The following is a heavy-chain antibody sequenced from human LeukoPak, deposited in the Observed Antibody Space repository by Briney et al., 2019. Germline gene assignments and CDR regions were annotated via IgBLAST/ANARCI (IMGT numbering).Heavy chain of an antibody. CDR1: GYSISSGYY. CDR3: ATAVVITPFDY. V-gene: IGHV4-38-2*01. J-gene: IGHJ4*02. D-gene: IGHD3-22*01. Sequence: SETLSLTCAVSGYSISSGYYWGLIRPSPGTGPEWIGSIYHSGGSYYNPSLKSRVTISEDTSKNQFSLKLSSMSAADTAVYYCATAVVITPFDYWGQGILVTVSS. CDR2: IYHSGGS.